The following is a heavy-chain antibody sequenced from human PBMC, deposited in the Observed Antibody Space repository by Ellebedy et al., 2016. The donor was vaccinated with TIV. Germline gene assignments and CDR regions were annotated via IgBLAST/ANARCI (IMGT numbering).Heavy chain of an antibody. CDR3: ATVRGEGS. D-gene: IGHD3-10*01. V-gene: IGHV3-30-3*01. Sequence: GGSLRLXCAASGFTFSSYAMHWVRQAPGKGLEWVAVISYDGSNKYYGDSVKGRFTISRDNSKNTLYLQMNSLRAEDTAVYYCATVRGEGSWGQGTLVTVSS. J-gene: IGHJ5*02. CDR2: ISYDGSNK. CDR1: GFTFSSYA.